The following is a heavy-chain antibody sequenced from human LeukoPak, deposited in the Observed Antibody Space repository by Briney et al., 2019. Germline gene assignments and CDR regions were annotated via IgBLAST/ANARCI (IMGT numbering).Heavy chain of an antibody. CDR1: GYTFTSYG. V-gene: IGHV1-18*01. D-gene: IGHD1-26*01. CDR3: ASEPSGSYDPYFDY. J-gene: IGHJ4*02. CDR2: ISAYNGNT. Sequence: ASVKVSCKASGYTFTSYGISWVRQAPGQGLEWMGWISAYNGNTNYAQKLQGRVTMTTDTSTSTAYMELRSLRSDDTAVYYCASEPSGSYDPYFDYWGQGTLVTVSS.